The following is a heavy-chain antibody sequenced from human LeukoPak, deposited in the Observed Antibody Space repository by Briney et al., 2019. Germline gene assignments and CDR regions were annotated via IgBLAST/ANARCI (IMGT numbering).Heavy chain of an antibody. CDR2: ISYDGTNK. D-gene: IGHD2-21*01. CDR1: GLTFSNYW. Sequence: GGSLRLSCAASGLTFSNYWMSWVRQAPGKGLEWVAIISYDGTNKYYADSVKGRFTISRDNSKNTLYLQMNSLRAEDTAMYYCAKEEGVMAIAGSPSGYWGQGTLVTVSS. J-gene: IGHJ4*02. CDR3: AKEEGVMAIAGSPSGY. V-gene: IGHV3-30*18.